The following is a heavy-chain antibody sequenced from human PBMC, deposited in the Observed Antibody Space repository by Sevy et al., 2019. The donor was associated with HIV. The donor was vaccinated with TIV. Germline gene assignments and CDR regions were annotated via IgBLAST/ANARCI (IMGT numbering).Heavy chain of an antibody. V-gene: IGHV4-4*07. D-gene: IGHD3-22*01. CDR1: GGSVSSYY. Sequence: SETLSLTCTVSGGSVSSYYWSWIRQPAGKGLEWIGRIYTSGSTNYNPSLKSRVTMSVDTSKNHFSLNLSSVTAADTAVYYCARDRDGIDSSGTDAFDIWGQGTMVTVSS. CDR3: ARDRDGIDSSGTDAFDI. J-gene: IGHJ3*02. CDR2: IYTSGST.